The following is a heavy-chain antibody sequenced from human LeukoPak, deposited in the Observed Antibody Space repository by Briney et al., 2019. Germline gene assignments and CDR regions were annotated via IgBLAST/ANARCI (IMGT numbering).Heavy chain of an antibody. D-gene: IGHD6-19*01. CDR3: ARDHGSGDPSGAFDI. Sequence: ASVKVSCKASGYTFTSYAMHWVRQAPGQRLEWMGWINAGNGNTKYSQKFQGRVTITRDTSASTAYMELSSLRSEDTAVYYCARDHGSGDPSGAFDIWGQGTMVTVSS. J-gene: IGHJ3*02. CDR1: GYTFTSYA. V-gene: IGHV1-3*01. CDR2: INAGNGNT.